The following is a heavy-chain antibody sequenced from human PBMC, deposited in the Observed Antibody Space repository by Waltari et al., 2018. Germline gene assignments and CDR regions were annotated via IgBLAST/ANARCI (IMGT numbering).Heavy chain of an antibody. CDR3: ARDRDYYDSSGYPYAFDI. Sequence: QVQLQESDPGLVKPSETLSLTCTVSGGSISSHYWSWIRQPPGKGLEWIGYIYYSGSTNYNPSLKSRVTISVDTSKNQFSLKLSSVTAADTAVYYCARDRDYYDSSGYPYAFDIWGQGTMVTVSS. CDR1: GGSISSHY. J-gene: IGHJ3*02. D-gene: IGHD3-22*01. CDR2: IYYSGST. V-gene: IGHV4-59*11.